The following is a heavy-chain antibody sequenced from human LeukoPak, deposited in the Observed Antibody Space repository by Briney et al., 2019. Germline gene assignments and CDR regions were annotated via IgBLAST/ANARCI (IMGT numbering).Heavy chain of an antibody. J-gene: IGHJ4*02. D-gene: IGHD2-15*01. CDR2: IRYGGNNK. CDR1: GFTFSSYG. CDR3: AKDVAVAGARFDS. Sequence: PGGSLRLSCAASGFTFSSYGMHWVRQAPGEGLEWVTFIRYGGNNKYYADSVKGRFTISRDNSKNTLYLQMNSLRAEDTGVYYCAKDVAVAGARFDSWGQGTLVTVSS. V-gene: IGHV3-30*02.